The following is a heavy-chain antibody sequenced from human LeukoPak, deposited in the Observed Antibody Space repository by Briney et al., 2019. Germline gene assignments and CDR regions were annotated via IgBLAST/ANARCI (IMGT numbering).Heavy chain of an antibody. D-gene: IGHD2-8*01. CDR1: GFSFSTSW. Sequence: GSLRLSCAASGFSFSTSWMSWVRQAPGKGLEWVGNIKEDGTDKYYLDSVKGRFTMSKDNAKNSLFLQMNGLRAGDTAVYYCARRTNQLAFDYWGLGTLVTVSS. CDR3: ARRTNQLAFDY. V-gene: IGHV3-7*01. CDR2: IKEDGTDK. J-gene: IGHJ4*02.